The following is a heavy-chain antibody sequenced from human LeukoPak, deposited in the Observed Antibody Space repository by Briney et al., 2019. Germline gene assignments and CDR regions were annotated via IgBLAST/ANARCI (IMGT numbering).Heavy chain of an antibody. CDR3: ARGSSYSSGWYQASALYYFDY. J-gene: IGHJ4*02. CDR1: GGSFSGYY. D-gene: IGHD6-19*01. CDR2: INHSGST. V-gene: IGHV4-34*01. Sequence: PSETLSLTCAVYGGSFSGYYWSWIRQPPGKGLEWIGEINHSGSTNYNPSLKSRVTISVDTSKNQFSLKLSSVTAADTAVYYCARGSSYSSGWYQASALYYFDYWGQGTLVTVSS.